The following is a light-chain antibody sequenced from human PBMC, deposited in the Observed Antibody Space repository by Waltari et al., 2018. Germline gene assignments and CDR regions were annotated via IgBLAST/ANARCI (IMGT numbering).Light chain of an antibody. CDR2: ATS. CDR1: QSISNT. J-gene: IGKJ3*01. V-gene: IGKV3-15*01. CDR3: QQYSDWPPGT. Sequence: EIVMTQSPATLSVSPGKRATLSCRASQSISNTLAWYQQKPGQAPRLLVYATSARATGVPARFXGSGSGTXFTLTINXLQSEDFAVYYCQQYSDWPPGTFGPGTKVDIK.